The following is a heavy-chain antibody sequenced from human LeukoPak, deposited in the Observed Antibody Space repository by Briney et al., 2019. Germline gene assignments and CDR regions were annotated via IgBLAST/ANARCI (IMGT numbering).Heavy chain of an antibody. CDR2: IEQDGSG. Sequence: PGGSLRLSCAASGFTFSNYWMSWVRQAPGKGLEWVANIEQDGSGNYVDSVKGRFTISRDNAKNSLYLQMNSLRVDDTAVYYCARGSYWGGDYWGQGTLVTVSS. V-gene: IGHV3-7*01. D-gene: IGHD7-27*01. CDR3: ARGSYWGGDY. CDR1: GFTFSNYW. J-gene: IGHJ4*02.